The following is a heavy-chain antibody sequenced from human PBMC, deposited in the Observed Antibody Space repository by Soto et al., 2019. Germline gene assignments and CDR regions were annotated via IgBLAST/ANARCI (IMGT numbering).Heavy chain of an antibody. Sequence: PSQTLSLTCVISGDSVSSNSAAWNWIRQSPSRGLEWLGRTYYGSKWYNDYAVSVKSRITINPDTSKNQFSLQLNSVTPEDTAVYYCAKDPLASMRVTAISPRDDYWGQGTLVTVSS. D-gene: IGHD2-21*02. V-gene: IGHV6-1*01. CDR3: AKDPLASMRVTAISPRDDY. CDR2: TYYGSKWYN. CDR1: GDSVSSNSAA. J-gene: IGHJ4*02.